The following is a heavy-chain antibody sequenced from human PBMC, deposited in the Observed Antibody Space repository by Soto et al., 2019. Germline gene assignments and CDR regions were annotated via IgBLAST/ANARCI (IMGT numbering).Heavy chain of an antibody. D-gene: IGHD6-13*01. CDR1: GGSISSFY. CDR3: ARGSSRWDY. Sequence: KPSETLSLTSTVSGGSISSFYWSWIRQPAGKGLEWIGRIYSGGRHNYNPSLKSRVTMSVDTSKNQFSLRLSSVTAADTARYYCARGSSRWDYWGHGTLVTVSS. V-gene: IGHV4-4*07. J-gene: IGHJ4*01. CDR2: IYSGGRH.